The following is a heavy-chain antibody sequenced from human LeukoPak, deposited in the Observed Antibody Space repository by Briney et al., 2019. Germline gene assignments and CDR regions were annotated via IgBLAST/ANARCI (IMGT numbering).Heavy chain of an antibody. D-gene: IGHD1-14*01. Sequence: GASVKVSCKASGYTFTDYYIGWVRQAPGQGLEWMGRINPNTGATNYAQKFQGRVTMTGDASINTASMELTSLTSGDAAIYYCTRVSIAWSNLYFDFWGQGTLVTVSS. V-gene: IGHV1-2*02. CDR2: INPNTGAT. CDR3: TRVSIAWSNLYFDF. J-gene: IGHJ4*02. CDR1: GYTFTDYY.